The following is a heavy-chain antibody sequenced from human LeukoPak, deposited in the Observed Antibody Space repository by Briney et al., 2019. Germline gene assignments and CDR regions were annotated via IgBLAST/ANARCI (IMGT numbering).Heavy chain of an antibody. Sequence: PGGSLRLSCAASGFTFSSYAMSWVRQAPGKGLEWVSAISGSGGSTYYADSVKGRFTISRDNSKNTLYLQMNSLRAEDTAVYYCAKEGVSCRTSCYFYYYCGMDVWGQGTTVTVSS. CDR1: GFTFSSYA. D-gene: IGHD2-2*01. CDR2: ISGSGGST. J-gene: IGHJ6*02. V-gene: IGHV3-23*01. CDR3: AKEGVSCRTSCYFYYYCGMDV.